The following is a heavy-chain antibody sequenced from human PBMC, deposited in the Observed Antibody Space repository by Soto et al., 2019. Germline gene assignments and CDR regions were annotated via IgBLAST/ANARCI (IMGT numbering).Heavy chain of an antibody. D-gene: IGHD6-19*01. J-gene: IGHJ4*02. V-gene: IGHV4-61*01. CDR2: IFYNGTA. Sequence: SETLSLTCSVSGGSVSSGSFHWSWIRQPPGKGLQFIGSIFYNGTANYSPSLKNRVSISIDTSQSQFFLQLISVAAADTAVYYCARIGGWYDIEFWGQGSLVTVSS. CDR1: GGSVSSGSFH. CDR3: ARIGGWYDIEF.